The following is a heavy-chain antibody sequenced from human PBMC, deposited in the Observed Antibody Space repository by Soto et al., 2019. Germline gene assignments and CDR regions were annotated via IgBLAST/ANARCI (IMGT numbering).Heavy chain of an antibody. CDR1: GYTFTSYD. D-gene: IGHD3-22*01. V-gene: IGHV1-8*01. CDR3: ARDPSYYYDSSGYDAFDI. CDR2: MNPNNGNT. J-gene: IGHJ3*02. Sequence: ASVKVSCKASGYTFTSYDINWVRQATGQGLEWMGWMNPNNGNTDYAQKFQGRVTMTRDTSISTAYMELRSLRSDDTAVYYCARDPSYYYDSSGYDAFDIWGQGTMVTVSS.